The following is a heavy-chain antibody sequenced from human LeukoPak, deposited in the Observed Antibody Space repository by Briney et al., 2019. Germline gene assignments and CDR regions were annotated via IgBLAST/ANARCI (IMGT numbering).Heavy chain of an antibody. CDR3: ARTVPVVVVTATFFDY. CDR1: RYTFTGYY. V-gene: IGHV1-2*02. D-gene: IGHD2-15*01. J-gene: IGHJ4*02. Sequence: ASVKVSCKASRYTFTGYYMHWVRQAAGQGLEWMGWINPNSGDTNYAQKFQGRVTMTRDTSISTAYMELSRLGSDDTAVYYCARTVPVVVVTATFFDYWGQGTLVTLSS. CDR2: INPNSGDT.